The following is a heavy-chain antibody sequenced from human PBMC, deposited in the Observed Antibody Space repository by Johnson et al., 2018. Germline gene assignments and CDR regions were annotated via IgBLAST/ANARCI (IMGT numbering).Heavy chain of an antibody. CDR1: GFSFFRYW. CDR2: IHQDGSKM. Sequence: VQLQESGGGLVQPGGSLRLSCTDSGFSFFRYWMTWVRQAPGKGLEWVANIHQDGSKMYYLDSVWGRFILSSSNTKNSLYLQRNSLHTEDTALYYCARAVAVADSSWGQGTLVTVSS. J-gene: IGHJ5*02. V-gene: IGHV3-7*01. D-gene: IGHD4-23*01. CDR3: ARAVAVADSS.